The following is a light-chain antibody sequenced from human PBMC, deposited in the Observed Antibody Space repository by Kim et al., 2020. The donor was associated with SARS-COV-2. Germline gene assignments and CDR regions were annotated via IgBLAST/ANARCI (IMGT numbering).Light chain of an antibody. CDR2: GAS. J-gene: IGKJ2*01. CDR1: RCFRGSD. V-gene: IGKV3-20*01. CDR3: QQYISAPDN. Sequence: LSPGERATLYCRSSRCFRGSDLAWYQQKPCQAPRLLIYGASNRATGIPDRVSGIGSGTDFTLTISRLEPEDFAVYYCQQYISAPDNFGQGTKLEI.